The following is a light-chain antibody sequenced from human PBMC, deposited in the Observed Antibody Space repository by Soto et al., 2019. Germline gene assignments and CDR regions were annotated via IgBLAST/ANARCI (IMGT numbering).Light chain of an antibody. Sequence: EIVMPQSPATLSVSPGARATLSCRASQSVSSNLAWYQQKPGQTPRLRIYGASTRATGIPARFRVSGSGTEFTLAISSLQSEDLAVYYCQQYNNWLSWTFGQGTNVDIK. V-gene: IGKV3-15*01. CDR3: QQYNNWLSWT. J-gene: IGKJ1*01. CDR2: GAS. CDR1: QSVSSN.